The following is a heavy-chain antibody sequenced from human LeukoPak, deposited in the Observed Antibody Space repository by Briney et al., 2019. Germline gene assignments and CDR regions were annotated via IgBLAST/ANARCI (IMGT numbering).Heavy chain of an antibody. V-gene: IGHV4-39*07. CDR2: IYYSGST. D-gene: IGHD2-15*01. CDR1: GGSISSSSYY. Sequence: SETLSLTCTVSGGSISSSSYYWGWIRQPPGTGLEWIGSIYYSGSTYYNPSLKSRVTISVDTSKNQFSLKLSSVTAADTAIYYCARSYCSGGSCWVYFDYWGQGTLVTVSS. J-gene: IGHJ4*02. CDR3: ARSYCSGGSCWVYFDY.